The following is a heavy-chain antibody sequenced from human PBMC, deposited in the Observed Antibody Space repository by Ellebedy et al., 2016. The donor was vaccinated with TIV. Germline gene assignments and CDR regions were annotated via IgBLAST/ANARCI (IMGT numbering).Heavy chain of an antibody. CDR2: ISSSSTAI. V-gene: IGHV3-48*01. J-gene: IGHJ4*02. CDR1: GFTFSSYS. CDR3: ARVNDFWSGYYCDY. Sequence: GESLKISCAASGFTFSSYSMNWVRQAPGKGLEWVSYISSSSTAIYYADSVKGRFTISRDNAKNSLYLQMNSLRAEDTAVYYCARVNDFWSGYYCDYWGQGTLVTVSS. D-gene: IGHD3-3*01.